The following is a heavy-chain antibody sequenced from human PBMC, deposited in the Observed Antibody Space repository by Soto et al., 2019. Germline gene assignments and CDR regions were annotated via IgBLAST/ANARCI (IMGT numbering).Heavy chain of an antibody. CDR3: AKEQLAMTVVVADYFDS. CDR1: GFTFSTYG. V-gene: IGHV3-30*18. Sequence: QVQLVESGGGVVQPGKSPRLSCAASGFTFSTYGIHWVRQAPGKGLEWVALISYDGGSKYYGDSVKGRFIISRDNSHNTVSLQMNSLRADDTAVYFCAKEQLAMTVVVADYFDSWGQGTLVTVSS. J-gene: IGHJ4*02. D-gene: IGHD3-22*01. CDR2: ISYDGGSK.